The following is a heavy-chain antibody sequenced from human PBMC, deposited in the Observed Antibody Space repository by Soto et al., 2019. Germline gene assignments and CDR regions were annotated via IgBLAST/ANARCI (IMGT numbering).Heavy chain of an antibody. D-gene: IGHD1-26*01. CDR2: IYYSGST. CDR1: GGSITSSSYY. CDR3: ATQEVGGSYVYTFDP. J-gene: IGHJ5*02. Sequence: QLHLRESGPGLVKPSETLSLTCTVSGGSITSSSYYWGWIRQPPGNGLEWIGSIYYSGSTYSNPSLKSRVTISVDTSKNQCSLKLSSVTAADTAVYYCATQEVGGSYVYTFDPWGQGTLVTVSS. V-gene: IGHV4-39*01.